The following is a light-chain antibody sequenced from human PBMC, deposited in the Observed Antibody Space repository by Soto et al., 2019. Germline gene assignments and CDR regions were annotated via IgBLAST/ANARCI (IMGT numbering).Light chain of an antibody. Sequence: QSVLTPPASLSGSPGQSITISCTGTSSDVGGYNYVSWYQQHPGKAPKLMIYDVSNRPSGVSNRFSGSKSGNTASLTISGLQAEDEADYYCSSYTSSSTDYVFGTETKVTVL. V-gene: IGLV2-14*01. CDR3: SSYTSSSTDYV. CDR1: SSDVGGYNY. CDR2: DVS. J-gene: IGLJ1*01.